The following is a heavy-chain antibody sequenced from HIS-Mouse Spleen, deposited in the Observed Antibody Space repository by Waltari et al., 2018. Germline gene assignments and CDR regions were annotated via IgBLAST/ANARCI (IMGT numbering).Heavy chain of an antibody. V-gene: IGHV4-39*07. J-gene: IGHJ2*01. D-gene: IGHD6-13*01. CDR2: IYYSGGT. CDR1: GGSISSSSYY. Sequence: QLQLQESGPGLVKPSETLSLTCTVSGGSISSSSYYWGWIRQPPGKGLEWIGSIYYSGGTAYNPALKSRVAISVDTSKNQFSLKLSSVTAADTAVYYCAREIPYSSSWYDWYFDLWGRGTLVTVSS. CDR3: AREIPYSSSWYDWYFDL.